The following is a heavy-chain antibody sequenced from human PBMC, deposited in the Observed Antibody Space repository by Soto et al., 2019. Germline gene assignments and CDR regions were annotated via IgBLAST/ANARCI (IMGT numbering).Heavy chain of an antibody. CDR1: GFTFSSYG. D-gene: IGHD5-12*01. Sequence: GGSLRLSCAASGFTFSSYGMHWVRQAPGKGLEWGAVISYDGSNKYYADSVKGRFTISRDNSKNTLYLQMNSLRAEDTAVYYCAKDGGKAGYKYFQHWGQGTLVTVSS. J-gene: IGHJ1*01. CDR3: AKDGGKAGYKYFQH. CDR2: ISYDGSNK. V-gene: IGHV3-30*18.